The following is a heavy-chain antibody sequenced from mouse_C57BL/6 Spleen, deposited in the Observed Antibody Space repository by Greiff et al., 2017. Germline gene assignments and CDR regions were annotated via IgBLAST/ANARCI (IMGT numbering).Heavy chain of an antibody. J-gene: IGHJ4*01. V-gene: IGHV1-82*01. CDR3: APAEITTEVAPEYYAMDY. D-gene: IGHD1-1*01. CDR2: IYPGDGDT. Sequence: VQRVESGPELVKPGASVKISCKASGYAFSSSWMNWVKQRPGKGLEWIGRIYPGDGDTNYNGKFKGKATLTADKSSSTAYMQLSSLTSEDSAICCCAPAEITTEVAPEYYAMDYWGQGTSVTVSS. CDR1: GYAFSSSW.